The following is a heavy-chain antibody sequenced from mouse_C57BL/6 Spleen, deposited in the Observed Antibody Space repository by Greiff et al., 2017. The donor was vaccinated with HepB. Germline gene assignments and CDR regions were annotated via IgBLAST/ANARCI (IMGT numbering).Heavy chain of an antibody. CDR1: GFNSTDYY. CDR2: IDPEDGGT. V-gene: IGHV14-2*01. D-gene: IGHD2-2*01. J-gene: IGHJ3*01. CDR3: ARYPGGYVRYVFAY. Sequence: EVKVVESGAELVKPGASVKLSCTASGFNSTDYYMHWVKQRTEQGPEWIGRIDPEDGGTKYAPKVQGKATITADTSSNTAYRPLSSLTSEDTAGYNCARYPGGYVRYVFAYWGQGTVVRVS.